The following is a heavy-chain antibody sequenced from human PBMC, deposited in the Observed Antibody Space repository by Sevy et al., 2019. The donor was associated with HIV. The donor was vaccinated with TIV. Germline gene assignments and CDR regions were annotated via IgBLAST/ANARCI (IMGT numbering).Heavy chain of an antibody. CDR2: INHSGST. V-gene: IGHV4-34*01. D-gene: IGHD2-2*01. CDR3: ARGNLGYCSSTSCYEFGYYYMDV. CDR1: GGSFSGYY. Sequence: SETLSLTCAVYGGSFSGYYGSWIRQPPGKGLEWIGEINHSGSTNYTPSLKSRVTISVNTSKNQFALKLSSVTAADTAVYYCARGNLGYCSSTSCYEFGYYYMDVWGKGTTVTVSS. J-gene: IGHJ6*03.